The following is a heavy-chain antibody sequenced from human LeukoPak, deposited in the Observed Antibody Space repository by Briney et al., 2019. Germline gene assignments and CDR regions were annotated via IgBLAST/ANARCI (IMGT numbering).Heavy chain of an antibody. CDR1: GGSISSSSYY. D-gene: IGHD2-15*01. CDR3: ARVRCSGGSCPYYYYYYYMDV. CDR2: IHYSGST. J-gene: IGHJ6*03. V-gene: IGHV4-39*07. Sequence: PSETLSLTCTVSGGSISSSSYYWAWIRQPPGKGLEWIGSIHYSGSTYYNPSLQSRITISIDTSKNQFSLKLRFVPDADTAVYYCARVRCSGGSCPYYYYYYYMDVWGKGTTVTVSS.